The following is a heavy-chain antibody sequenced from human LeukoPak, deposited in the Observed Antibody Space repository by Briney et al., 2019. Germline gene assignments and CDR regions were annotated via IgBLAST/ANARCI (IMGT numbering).Heavy chain of an antibody. D-gene: IGHD3-9*01. V-gene: IGHV4-38-2*02. Sequence: SETLSLTCGVSGYSISSGYFWVWIRQPPGKGLEWIGSVYHTGATYYNPSLRSPVTISVDTSKNQFSLELNSVTAADTAVYYCARDRGLTISANWFDPWGQGTLVTVSS. CDR2: VYHTGAT. J-gene: IGHJ5*02. CDR1: GYSISSGYF. CDR3: ARDRGLTISANWFDP.